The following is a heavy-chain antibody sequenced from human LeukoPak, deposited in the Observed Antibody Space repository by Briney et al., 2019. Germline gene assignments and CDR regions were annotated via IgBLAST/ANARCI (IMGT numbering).Heavy chain of an antibody. CDR2: IYYSGTT. CDR1: RGSLSISSDY. J-gene: IGHJ4*02. V-gene: IGHV4-39*01. D-gene: IGHD2/OR15-2a*01. CDR3: ATRLSTRSYYLDD. Sequence: PSETLSLTCTGSRGSLSISSDYGGWIRQPPGKGLEWLGDIYYSGTTNYNPSLKSRVTMSVPTSKHQFSLKVNSATAAHTAVYYCATRLSTRSYYLDDWGQGTLVTVSS.